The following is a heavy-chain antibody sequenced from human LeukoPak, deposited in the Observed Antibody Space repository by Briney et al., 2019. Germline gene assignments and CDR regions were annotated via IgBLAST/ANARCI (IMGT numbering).Heavy chain of an antibody. V-gene: IGHV1-46*01. CDR2: INPSGGST. D-gene: IGHD4-17*01. CDR1: GYTFTSYY. Sequence: ASVKVSCKASGYTFTSYYMHWVRQAPGQGLEWMGIINPSGGSTSYAQEFQGRVTMTRDTSTSTVYMELSSLRSEDTAVYYCARDSYGDYGDYWGQGTLVTVSS. J-gene: IGHJ4*02. CDR3: ARDSYGDYGDY.